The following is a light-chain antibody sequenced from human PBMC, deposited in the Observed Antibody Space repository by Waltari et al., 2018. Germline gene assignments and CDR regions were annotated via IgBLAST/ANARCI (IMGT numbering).Light chain of an antibody. CDR2: GTF. V-gene: IGLV1-40*01. J-gene: IGLJ3*02. Sequence: QSVLAQPPSVSGAPGQRVAISCTGSSSNIGPSSDVNWYQQLPGTAPKLLIYGTFNRPSGVPDRFSGSKSGASASLAITGLQGGDEADYYCQSYDSSLRGWVFGGGTKLTVL. CDR3: QSYDSSLRGWV. CDR1: SSNIGPSSD.